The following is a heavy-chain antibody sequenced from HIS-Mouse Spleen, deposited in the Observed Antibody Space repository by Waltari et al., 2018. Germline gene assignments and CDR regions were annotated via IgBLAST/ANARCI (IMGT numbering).Heavy chain of an antibody. Sequence: QLQLQESGPGLVKPSETLSLTCTVSGGSISSSSYYWGWIRQPPGKGLEWDGRIYYSGGTYDNPSLKSGVTRSVDTSKNQFARKLSAVTAADTAVYYCAREIPYSSSWYDWYFDLWGRGTLVTVSS. J-gene: IGHJ2*01. CDR1: GGSISSSSYY. CDR2: IYYSGGT. CDR3: AREIPYSSSWYDWYFDL. V-gene: IGHV4-39*07. D-gene: IGHD6-13*01.